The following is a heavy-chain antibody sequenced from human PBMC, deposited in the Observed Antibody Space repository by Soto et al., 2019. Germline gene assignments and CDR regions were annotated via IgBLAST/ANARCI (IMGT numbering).Heavy chain of an antibody. CDR2: IEQDGSER. CDR1: GFTFKNYW. D-gene: IGHD2-2*01. CDR3: ARGTSATTLFLY. J-gene: IGHJ4*02. V-gene: IGHV3-7*01. Sequence: EVQVVESGGDLVQPGGSLRLSCVVSGFTFKNYWMSWVRQAPGKGLEWVANIEQDGSERDYVDSVKGRFTISRDNAKNSVFLQMASLRVDDTAVYYCARGTSATTLFLYWGQGTLVTVSS.